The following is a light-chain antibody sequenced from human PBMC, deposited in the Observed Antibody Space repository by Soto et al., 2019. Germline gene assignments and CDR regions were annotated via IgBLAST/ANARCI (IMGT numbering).Light chain of an antibody. CDR1: SSDVGGYNY. V-gene: IGLV2-14*03. J-gene: IGLJ1*01. CDR2: DVS. Sequence: QSVLTQPASVSGSPGQSITISCTGTSSDVGGYNYVSWYQQHPGKAPKLMIYDVSNRPSGVSDRFSGSKSGNTASLTISGLQAEDEADYYCSSYTSGSTLFGTGTKLTVL. CDR3: SSYTSGSTL.